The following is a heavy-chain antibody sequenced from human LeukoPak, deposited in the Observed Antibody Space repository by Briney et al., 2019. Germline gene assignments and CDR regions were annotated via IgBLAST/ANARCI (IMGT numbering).Heavy chain of an antibody. CDR3: ARHGWGIAAAGVDY. D-gene: IGHD6-13*01. CDR1: GGSISSYY. J-gene: IGHJ4*02. Sequence: SETLSLTCTVSGGSISSYYWSWIRQPPGKGLEWIGYIYYSGSTNYNPSLKSRVTISVDTSKNQFSLKLSSVTAADTAVYYCARHGWGIAAAGVDYWGQGTLVTVSS. V-gene: IGHV4-59*08. CDR2: IYYSGST.